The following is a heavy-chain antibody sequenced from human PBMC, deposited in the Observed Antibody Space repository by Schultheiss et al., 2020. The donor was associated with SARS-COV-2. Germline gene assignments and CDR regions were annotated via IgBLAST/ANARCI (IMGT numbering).Heavy chain of an antibody. J-gene: IGHJ4*02. CDR2: ISSSSSYI. Sequence: GESLKISCAASGFTFSSYAMSWVRQAPGKGLEWVSSISSSSSYIYYADSVKGRFTISRDNSKNTLYLQMNSLRAEDTAVYYCNVVPAANSDYWGQGTLVTVS. V-gene: IGHV3-21*04. CDR1: GFTFSSYA. D-gene: IGHD2-2*01. CDR3: NVVPAANSDY.